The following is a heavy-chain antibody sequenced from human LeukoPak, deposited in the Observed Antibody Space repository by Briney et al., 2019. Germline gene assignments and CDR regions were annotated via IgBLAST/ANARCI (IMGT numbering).Heavy chain of an antibody. D-gene: IGHD3-22*01. CDR3: AGFFYDNSGDAFDI. V-gene: IGHV1-69*13. CDR1: GGGFTFTSHG. CDR2: IIPIYGSP. Sequence: PVASVKVSCKASGGGFTFTSHGISWVRQAPGQGLEWMGGIIPIYGSPTYAQKFQGRITITSDESTRTVYMDLSSLRPEDSAVHYCAGFFYDNSGDAFDIWGQGTMVTVSS. J-gene: IGHJ3*02.